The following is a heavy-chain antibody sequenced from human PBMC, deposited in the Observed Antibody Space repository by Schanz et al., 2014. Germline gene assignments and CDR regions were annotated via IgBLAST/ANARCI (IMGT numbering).Heavy chain of an antibody. J-gene: IGHJ6*02. CDR2: ISSSSSYI. CDR1: GFDFNSYS. V-gene: IGHV3-21*01. D-gene: IGHD6-13*01. Sequence: VQLVESGGGVVQPGRSLRLSCEASGFDFNSYSMNWVRQVPGKGLEWVSSISSSSSYIYYADSVKGRFTISRDNAKNSLYLQMNSLRAEDTAVYYCAREEGWGIAAAGPKHYYYGMDVWGQGTTXTVSS. CDR3: AREEGWGIAAAGPKHYYYGMDV.